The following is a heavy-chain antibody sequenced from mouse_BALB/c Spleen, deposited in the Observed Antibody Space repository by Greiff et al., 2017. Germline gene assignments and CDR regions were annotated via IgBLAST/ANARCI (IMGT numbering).Heavy chain of an antibody. V-gene: IGHV5-6-5*01. D-gene: IGHD1-1*01. CDR1: GFTFSSYA. CDR3: ARVTYYYGSSYPFAY. J-gene: IGHJ3*01. CDR2: ISSGGST. Sequence: EVQRVESGGGLVKPGGSLKLSCAASGFTFSSYAMSWVRQTPEKRLEWVASISSGGSTYYPDSVKGRFTISRDNARNILYLQMSSLRSEDTAMYYCARVTYYYGSSYPFAYWGQGTLVTVSA.